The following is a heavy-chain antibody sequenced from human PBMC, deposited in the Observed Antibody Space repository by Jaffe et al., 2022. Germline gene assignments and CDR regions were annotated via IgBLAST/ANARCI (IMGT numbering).Heavy chain of an antibody. CDR3: ARDQWSGSSHNPTSYYFDY. D-gene: IGHD1-26*01. V-gene: IGHV4-61*02. CDR2: IYTSGST. CDR1: GGSISSGSYY. Sequence: QVQLQESGPGLVKPSQTLSLTCTVSGGSISSGSYYWSWIRQPAGKGLEWIGRIYTSGSTNYNPSLKSRVTISVDTSKNQFSLKLRSVTAADTALYYCARDQWSGSSHNPTSYYFDYWGQGTLVTVSS. J-gene: IGHJ4*02.